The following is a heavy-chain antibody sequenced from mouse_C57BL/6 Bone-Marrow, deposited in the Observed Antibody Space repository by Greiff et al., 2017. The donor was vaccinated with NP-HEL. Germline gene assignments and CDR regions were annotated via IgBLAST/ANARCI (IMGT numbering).Heavy chain of an antibody. D-gene: IGHD1-1*01. V-gene: IGHV1-64*01. CDR2: IHPNSGST. Sequence: PGQGLEWIGMIHPNSGSTNYNEKFKSKATLTVDKSSSTAYMQLSSLTSEDSAVYYCARSLTVLLRRFPLDVWGTGTTVTVSA. J-gene: IGHJ1*03. CDR3: ARSLTVLLRRFPLDV.